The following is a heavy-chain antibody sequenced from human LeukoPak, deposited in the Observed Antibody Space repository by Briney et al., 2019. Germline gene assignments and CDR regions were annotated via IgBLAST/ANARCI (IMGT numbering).Heavy chain of an antibody. Sequence: SETLSLTCTVSGGSMSIYYWSWIRQPPGKGLEWIGYIDYSGSTNYNASIRGRVTMSVDTSKNQFSLRLNSVTAADTAVYYCARGAGKYYFHGMDVWGQGTTVTVSS. CDR2: IDYSGST. V-gene: IGHV4-59*01. CDR3: ARGAGKYYFHGMDV. CDR1: GGSMSIYY. J-gene: IGHJ6*02.